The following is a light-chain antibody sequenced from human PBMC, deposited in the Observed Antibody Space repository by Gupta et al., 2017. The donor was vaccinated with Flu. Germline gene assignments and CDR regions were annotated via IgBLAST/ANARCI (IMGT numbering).Light chain of an antibody. J-gene: IGKJ3*01. CDR3: QQYLGTPFT. V-gene: IGKV4-1*01. CDR1: HSLTYGSDNKNF. CDR2: WAS. Sequence: DIAVTQSPDSLVLSLGETAAINCRATHSLTYGSDNKNFLAWYQGKVGQPPRLLISWASTRVSGVPDRFTGSGSGTDFTLTINNLQAEDVAVYYCQQYLGTPFTFGPGTKVD.